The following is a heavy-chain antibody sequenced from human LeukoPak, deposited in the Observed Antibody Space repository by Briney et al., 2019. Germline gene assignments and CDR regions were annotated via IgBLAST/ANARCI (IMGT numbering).Heavy chain of an antibody. D-gene: IGHD1-26*01. V-gene: IGHV3-21*04. CDR2: ITSTGTYI. CDR1: GFTFSSYD. Sequence: GGSLRLSCAASGFTFSSYDINWVRQAPGKALEWVSSITSTGTYIFYGDSVKGRFTISRDNARNSLYLQMNGLRPEDTAVYYCARDPYSGNYGPYYYYYMDVWGKGTTVTISS. J-gene: IGHJ6*03. CDR3: ARDPYSGNYGPYYYYYMDV.